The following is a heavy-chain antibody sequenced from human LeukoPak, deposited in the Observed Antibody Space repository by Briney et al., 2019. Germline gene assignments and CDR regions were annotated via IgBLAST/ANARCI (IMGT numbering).Heavy chain of an antibody. D-gene: IGHD4-11*01. CDR1: GFTFSSYS. Sequence: GGSLRLSCAASGFTFSSYSMNWVRQAPGKGLEWISYVGISSGNAKYADSVKGQFTISGDSAKNSVYLQMNNLRVEDTALYYCARDHNYAFDNWGQGTLVTVSS. CDR3: ARDHNYAFDN. J-gene: IGHJ4*02. CDR2: VGISSGNA. V-gene: IGHV3-48*04.